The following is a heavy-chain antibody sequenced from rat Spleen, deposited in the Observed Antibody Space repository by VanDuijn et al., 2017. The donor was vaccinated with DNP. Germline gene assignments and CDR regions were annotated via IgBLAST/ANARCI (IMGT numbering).Heavy chain of an antibody. Sequence: EVKLVESGGGLVQPGRSLKLSCAASGFNLNDYWMYWYRQFPEKRLQWVARIKPKSHNYATDYTESVKGRFTISRDDSKSSIYLQMNNLKEEDTAIYYCASPTYWGQGTLVTVSS. CDR1: GFNLNDYW. CDR3: ASPTY. J-gene: IGHJ3*01. V-gene: IGHV6-6*01. CDR2: IKPKSHNYAT.